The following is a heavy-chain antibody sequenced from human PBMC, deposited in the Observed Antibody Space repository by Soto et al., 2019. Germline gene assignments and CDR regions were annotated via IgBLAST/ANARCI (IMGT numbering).Heavy chain of an antibody. CDR2: INQDGSEK. CDR3: ADPPSPLL. CDR1: GFTFSSYW. Sequence: GGSLRLSCAAAGFTFSSYWMSWVRQAPGKGLEWVANINQDGSEKNYVDSVKGRFTISRDNAKKSLYLQMNSLRAEDTAVYYCADPPSPLLWGQGTLVTVSS. V-gene: IGHV3-7*05. J-gene: IGHJ4*02.